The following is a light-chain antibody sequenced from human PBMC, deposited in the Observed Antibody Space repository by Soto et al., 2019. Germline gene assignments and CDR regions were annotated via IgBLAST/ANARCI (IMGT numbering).Light chain of an antibody. J-gene: IGLJ1*01. CDR2: DNN. V-gene: IGLV1-40*01. Sequence: QSVLTQPPSVSGAPGERVAISCTGSSSNIGAGYDVHWYQQFPGSAPKLLIYDNNNRPSGVPDRFSGSRSGTSASLAITGLQAEDEADYYCSAYTVSRTYVFGTGTKLTVL. CDR1: SSNIGAGYD. CDR3: SAYTVSRTYV.